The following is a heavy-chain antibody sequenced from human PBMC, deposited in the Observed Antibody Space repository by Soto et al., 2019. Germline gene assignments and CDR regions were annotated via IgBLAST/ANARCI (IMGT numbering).Heavy chain of an antibody. CDR1: GFTFSSYG. V-gene: IGHV3-33*06. Sequence: PGGSLRLSCAASGFTFSSYGMHWVRQAPGKGLEWVAVIWYDGSNKHYADSVKGRFTISRDNSKNMLYLQMNSLRAEDAAVYYCAKEGYDSGWYWDSWGQGALVTVSS. D-gene: IGHD6-19*01. J-gene: IGHJ4*02. CDR2: IWYDGSNK. CDR3: AKEGYDSGWYWDS.